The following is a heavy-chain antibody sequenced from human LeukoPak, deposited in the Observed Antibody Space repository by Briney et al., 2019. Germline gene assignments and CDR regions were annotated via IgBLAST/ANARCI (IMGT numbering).Heavy chain of an antibody. D-gene: IGHD5-24*01. CDR3: ARGDDGYNFYFDY. V-gene: IGHV1-69*01. CDR1: GGTFSSYA. CDR2: IIPIFGTA. J-gene: IGHJ4*02. Sequence: SVKVSCKASGGTFSSYAISWVRQAPGQGLEWMGGIIPIFGTANYAQKFQGRVTITADESTSTAYTELSSLRSEDTAVYYCARGDDGYNFYFDYWGQGTLVTVSS.